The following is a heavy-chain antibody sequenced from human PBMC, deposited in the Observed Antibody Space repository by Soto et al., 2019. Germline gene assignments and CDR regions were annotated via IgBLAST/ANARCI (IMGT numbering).Heavy chain of an antibody. CDR2: IPHDGSYK. V-gene: IGHV3-30*03. Sequence: QVQLVESGGGVVQPGRSLRLSCAASGLPFSSYGMHWVRQAPGKGLECVAIIPHDGSYKYHVDSVKGRFTISRDNSKNTLYLQMDSLRPEYTAVYYCGALNYGGDDCWGQGTLVTVSS. J-gene: IGHJ4*02. D-gene: IGHD4-17*01. CDR1: GLPFSSYG. CDR3: GALNYGGDDC.